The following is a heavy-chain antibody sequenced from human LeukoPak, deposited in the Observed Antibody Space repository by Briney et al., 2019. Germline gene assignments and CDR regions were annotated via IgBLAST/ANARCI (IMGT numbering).Heavy chain of an antibody. J-gene: IGHJ4*02. CDR1: GFTFSSYA. CDR2: ISGSGGTT. D-gene: IGHD3-22*01. V-gene: IGHV3-23*01. Sequence: GGSLRLSCAASGFTFSSYAMTCVRQAPGKGLEWVSAISGSGGTTYYADSVKGRFTISRDNSKNTLYLQMNSLRAEDTAVYYCAKEGDQYDSSGYYWPTDFDYWGQGTLVTVSS. CDR3: AKEGDQYDSSGYYWPTDFDY.